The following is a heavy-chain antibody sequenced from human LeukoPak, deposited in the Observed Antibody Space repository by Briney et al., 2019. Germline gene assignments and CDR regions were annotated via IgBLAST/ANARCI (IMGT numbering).Heavy chain of an antibody. CDR3: ARTYGSSSFGYAFDI. V-gene: IGHV1-69*05. Sequence: WASVKVSCKASGGTFSSYAISWVRQAPGQGLEWMGGIIPIFGTANYAQKFQGRVTITTDESTSTAYMELSSLRSEDTAVYYCARTYGSSSFGYAFDIWGQGTMVTVSS. J-gene: IGHJ3*02. CDR2: IIPIFGTA. D-gene: IGHD6-6*01. CDR1: GGTFSSYA.